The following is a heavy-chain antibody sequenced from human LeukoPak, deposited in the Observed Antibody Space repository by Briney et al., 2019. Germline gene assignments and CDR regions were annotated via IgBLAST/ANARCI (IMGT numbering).Heavy chain of an antibody. V-gene: IGHV3-21*01. J-gene: IGHJ5*02. CDR2: SSSSSSYI. CDR3: ARDLLYGSAPGP. D-gene: IGHD3-10*01. CDR1: GFTFSSYS. Sequence: GGSLRLSCAASGFTFSSYSMNWVRQAPGKGLEWVSSSSSSSSYIYYADSVKGRFTISRDNAKNSLYLQMNSLRAEDTAVYYCARDLLYGSAPGPWGQGTLVTVSS.